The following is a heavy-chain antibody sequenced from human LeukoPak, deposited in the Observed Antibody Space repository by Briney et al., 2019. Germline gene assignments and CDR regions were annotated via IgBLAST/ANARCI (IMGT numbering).Heavy chain of an antibody. CDR1: GFTFDGYA. V-gene: IGHV3-23*01. J-gene: IGHJ6*03. CDR3: ARGPYASGSYGRRGWVHYMDV. Sequence: PGGSLRLSCAASGFTFDGYAMHWVRQAPGKGLEWISIISGSGDSTHYADSVKGRFTISRDNAKNSLYLQMNSLRAEDTAVYYCARGPYASGSYGRRGWVHYMDVWGKGTTVTISS. D-gene: IGHD3-10*01. CDR2: ISGSGDST.